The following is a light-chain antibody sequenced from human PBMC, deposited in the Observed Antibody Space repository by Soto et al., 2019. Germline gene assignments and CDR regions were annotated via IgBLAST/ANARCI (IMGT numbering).Light chain of an antibody. CDR1: SSDVVGYNY. CDR2: DVS. CDR3: SSYTTIHTRQIV. J-gene: IGLJ1*01. Sequence: QSALTQPASVSGSPGQSITISCTGTSSDVVGYNYVSWYQQHPGKAPKFMIYDVSNRPSGVSNRFSGSKSGNTASLTISGLQAEDDADYYCSSYTTIHTRQIVFGTG. V-gene: IGLV2-14*01.